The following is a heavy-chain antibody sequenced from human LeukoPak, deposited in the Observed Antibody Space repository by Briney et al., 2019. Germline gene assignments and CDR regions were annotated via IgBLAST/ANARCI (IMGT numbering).Heavy chain of an antibody. J-gene: IGHJ6*03. CDR2: MNPNSGNT. Sequence: ASLKLSCKASGYTFTSYDINWVRQATGQGLEWMGWMNPNSGNTGYAQTFQVRFTLTRNTSMSTAYMELSSLRSEGTAVYYCARGGCSSTSYPYCYYYYMDVWGKGATVTVSS. CDR3: ARGGCSSTSYPYCYYYYMDV. CDR1: GYTFTSYD. D-gene: IGHD2-2*01. V-gene: IGHV1-8*01.